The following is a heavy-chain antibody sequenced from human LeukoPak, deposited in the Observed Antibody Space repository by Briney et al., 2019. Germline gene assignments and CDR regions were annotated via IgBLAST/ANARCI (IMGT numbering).Heavy chain of an antibody. V-gene: IGHV4-59*12. D-gene: IGHD2-2*01. CDR3: ARGLSRSFAFDI. Sequence: SETLSLTCTVSGGSISSYYWSWIRQTPGKGLEWIGDSYYSGSTNYNPSLKSRVTISVDESKNQFSLKLSSVTAADTAVYYCARGLSRSFAFDIWGQGTMVTVSS. CDR1: GGSISSYY. CDR2: SYYSGST. J-gene: IGHJ3*02.